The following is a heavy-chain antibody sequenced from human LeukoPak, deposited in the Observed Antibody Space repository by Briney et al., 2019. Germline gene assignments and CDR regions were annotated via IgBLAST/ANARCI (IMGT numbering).Heavy chain of an antibody. J-gene: IGHJ6*02. D-gene: IGHD2-15*01. V-gene: IGHV4-61*05. CDR3: ARRGRAQGPLSL. CDR1: GGSISSSSYY. Sequence: SETLSLTCTVSGGSISSSSYYWGWIRQPPGKGLEWIGYIYYSGSTNYNPSLKSRVTISVDTSKNQFSLNLSSVTAADTAVYYCARRGRAQGPLSLWGQGTTVTVS. CDR2: IYYSGST.